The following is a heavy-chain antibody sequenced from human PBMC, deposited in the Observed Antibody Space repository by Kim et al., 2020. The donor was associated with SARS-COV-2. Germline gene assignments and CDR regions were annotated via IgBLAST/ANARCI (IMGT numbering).Heavy chain of an antibody. D-gene: IGHD3-10*01. J-gene: IGHJ4*02. CDR2: IYYSGST. CDR3: ARGKVRGVIIREQYYFDY. CDR1: GGSISSSSYY. Sequence: SETLSLTCTVSGGSISSSSYYWGWIRQPPGKGLEWIGSIYYSGSTYYNPSLKSRVTISVDTSKNQFSLKLSSVTAADTAVYYCARGKVRGVIIREQYYFDYWGQGTLVTVSS. V-gene: IGHV4-39*01.